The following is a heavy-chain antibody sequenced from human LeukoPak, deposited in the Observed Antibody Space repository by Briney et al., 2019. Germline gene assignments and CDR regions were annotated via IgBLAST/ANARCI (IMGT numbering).Heavy chain of an antibody. CDR1: GFTFSNYW. V-gene: IGHV3-7*01. D-gene: IGHD4-11*01. J-gene: IGHJ4*02. CDR2: INEDGSGK. Sequence: PGGSLRLSCTASGFTFSNYWMMWVRQAPGKGLEWVANINEDGSGKYYADSVEGRFTISRDNAKNSLDLQMNSLRADDTAIYYCARSKIDYWGQGTLVTVSS. CDR3: ARSKIDY.